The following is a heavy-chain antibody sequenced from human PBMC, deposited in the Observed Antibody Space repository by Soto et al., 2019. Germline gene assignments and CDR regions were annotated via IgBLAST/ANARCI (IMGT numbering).Heavy chain of an antibody. D-gene: IGHD5-12*01. CDR1: GFSLSTSGVG. Sequence: QITLKESGPTLVKPTQTLTLTCTFSGFSLSTSGVGVSWIRQPPGKALEWLALIYWNDDKRYSPSLKSRLTITKDTSKNQVVLTMTNMDPVDTATYYCAHNSGYEPHFDYWGQGTLVTVSS. CDR2: IYWNDDK. J-gene: IGHJ4*02. V-gene: IGHV2-5*01. CDR3: AHNSGYEPHFDY.